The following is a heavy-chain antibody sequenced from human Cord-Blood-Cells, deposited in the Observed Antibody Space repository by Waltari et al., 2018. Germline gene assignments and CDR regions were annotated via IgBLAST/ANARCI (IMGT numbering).Heavy chain of an antibody. CDR3: AREGEELGIDY. Sequence: QVQLQESGPGLVKPSETLSLTCTVSGGSVSSGSYYWSWIRQPPGKGLEWFGYIYYSGSTNYNPSLKSRVTISVDTSKNQFSLKLSSVTAADTAVYYCAREGEELGIDYWGQGTLVTVSS. D-gene: IGHD7-27*01. J-gene: IGHJ4*02. V-gene: IGHV4-61*01. CDR1: GGSVSSGSYY. CDR2: IYYSGST.